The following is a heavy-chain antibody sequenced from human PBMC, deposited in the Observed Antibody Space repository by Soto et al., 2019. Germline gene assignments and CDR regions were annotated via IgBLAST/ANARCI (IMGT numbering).Heavy chain of an antibody. V-gene: IGHV3-30*18. CDR3: AKADYGSGSFTFDY. Sequence: QVQLVESGGGVVQPGRSLRLSCAASGFTFSSYGMHWVRQAPGKGLEWVAVISYDGSNKDYADAVKGRFTISRDNSKNTLYLQMNILRAEDTAVYYCAKADYGSGSFTFDYWGQGTLVTVSS. J-gene: IGHJ4*02. D-gene: IGHD3-10*01. CDR2: ISYDGSNK. CDR1: GFTFSSYG.